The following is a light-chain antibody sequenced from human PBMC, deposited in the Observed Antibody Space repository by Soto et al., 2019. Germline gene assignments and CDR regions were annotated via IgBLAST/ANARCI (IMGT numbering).Light chain of an antibody. J-gene: IGKJ1*01. V-gene: IGKV3-11*01. CDR2: DAS. CDR3: QVRDVWPT. Sequence: IVLTQSRATLSLSPGERSALSCRASQSVSTSLAWYQHKPVQAPRLIIYDASKMVPGIPARFSGSGSGTDFTLTISSLEPEDFAVYYCQVRDVWPTFGQGTKVEIK. CDR1: QSVSTS.